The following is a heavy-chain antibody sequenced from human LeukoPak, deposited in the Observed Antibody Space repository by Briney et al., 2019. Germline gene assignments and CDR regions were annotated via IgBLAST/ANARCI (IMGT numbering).Heavy chain of an antibody. CDR3: AKDLVAVAGTGGFDP. Sequence: GGSLRLSCAASGFIFRNYGMHWVRQAPGKGLEWVAVLSSDSRNKYYADSVKGRFTISRDNSKNTLYLQMNSLRAEDTAVYYCAKDLVAVAGTGGFDPWGQGTLVTVSS. V-gene: IGHV3-30*18. J-gene: IGHJ5*02. D-gene: IGHD6-19*01. CDR2: LSSDSRNK. CDR1: GFIFRNYG.